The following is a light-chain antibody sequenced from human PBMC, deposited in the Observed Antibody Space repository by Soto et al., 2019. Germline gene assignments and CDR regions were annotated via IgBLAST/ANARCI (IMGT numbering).Light chain of an antibody. V-gene: IGKV3-11*01. Sequence: EIVLTQSPATLSLSPGERATLSCRASQSVSSYLAWYQQKPGQAPRLLIYDASNRATGIPARFSGSGSGTDFTLTISSLEPEDFAVYYCQQRRNWPPLTFGGGPKVDIK. CDR3: QQRRNWPPLT. CDR1: QSVSSY. CDR2: DAS. J-gene: IGKJ4*01.